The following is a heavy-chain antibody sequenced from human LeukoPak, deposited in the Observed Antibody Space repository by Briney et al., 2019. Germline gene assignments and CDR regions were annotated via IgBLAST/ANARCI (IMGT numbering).Heavy chain of an antibody. CDR2: ISGSGGST. J-gene: IGHJ5*02. Sequence: GGSLRLSCAASGFTFSSYAMSWVRQAPGKGLEWVSAISGSGGSTYYADSVKSRFTISRDNSKNTLYLQMNSLRADDTAVYYCAKDPVGYSSTWYWFDPWGQGTLVTVSS. CDR3: AKDPVGYSSTWYWFDP. CDR1: GFTFSSYA. V-gene: IGHV3-23*01. D-gene: IGHD6-13*01.